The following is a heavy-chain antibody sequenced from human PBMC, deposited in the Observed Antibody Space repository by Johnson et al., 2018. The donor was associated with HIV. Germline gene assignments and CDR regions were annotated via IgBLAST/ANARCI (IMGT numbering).Heavy chain of an antibody. CDR2: ISWNSGSI. J-gene: IGHJ3*02. Sequence: VQLVESGGGLIQPGGSLRLSCAASGFTVSSNYMSWVRQAPGKGLEWVSGISWNSGSIGYADSVKGRFTISRDNAKNSLYLQMNSLRAEDTALYYCAKDIQFLGWQSAFDIWGQGTMVTVSS. V-gene: IGHV3-9*01. CDR1: GFTVSSNY. CDR3: AKDIQFLGWQSAFDI. D-gene: IGHD3-3*01.